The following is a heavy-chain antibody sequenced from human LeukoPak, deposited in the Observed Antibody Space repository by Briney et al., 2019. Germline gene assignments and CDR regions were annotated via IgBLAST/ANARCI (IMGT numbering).Heavy chain of an antibody. CDR3: ASGYGDYWQHFDH. V-gene: IGHV1-2*02. Sequence: ASVKVSCKASGHSLTGYYLHWVRQAPGQGLESMGWINPNSGATIYAQEFQGRVTITWDTSVSTALMDLNTLTSGDTAVYYRASGYGDYWQHFDHWGQGTLVTVSS. CDR2: INPNSGAT. J-gene: IGHJ4*02. D-gene: IGHD4-17*01. CDR1: GHSLTGYY.